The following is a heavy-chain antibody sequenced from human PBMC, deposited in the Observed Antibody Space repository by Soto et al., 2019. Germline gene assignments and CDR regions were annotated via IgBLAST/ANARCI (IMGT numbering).Heavy chain of an antibody. CDR2: IIPFHGVT. CDR3: TRDWEITVSTWSFGGF. D-gene: IGHD3-10*01. CDR1: GGTFSPYT. V-gene: IGHV1-69*08. Sequence: QVQLVQSGAEVQKPGSSVKVSCKASGGTFSPYTINWVRQAPGQGLEWMGRIIPFHGVTNYAQKFQARVTMTADKATSTAYMELSGLRLEDTAMYYCTRDWEITVSTWSFGGFWGRGTLVTVSS. J-gene: IGHJ4*02.